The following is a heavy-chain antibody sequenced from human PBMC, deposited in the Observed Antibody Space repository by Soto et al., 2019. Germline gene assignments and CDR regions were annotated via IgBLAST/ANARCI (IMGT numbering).Heavy chain of an antibody. CDR1: GFTFSSYG. V-gene: IGHV3-30*03. CDR3: ARGRGGGNSGHFDC. D-gene: IGHD2-21*02. CDR2: ISFDGSNK. Sequence: QVQLVESGGGVVQPGRSLRLSCAASGFTFSSYGMHWVRQAPGKGLEWVAVISFDGSNKYYADSVKGRFTISRDNSKSTLYLQMSSLRAEDTAVYYCARGRGGGNSGHFDCWGQGTLVTVSS. J-gene: IGHJ4*02.